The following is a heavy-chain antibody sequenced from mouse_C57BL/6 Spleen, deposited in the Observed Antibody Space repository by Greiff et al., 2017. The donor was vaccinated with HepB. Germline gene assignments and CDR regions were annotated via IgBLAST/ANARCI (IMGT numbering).Heavy chain of an antibody. D-gene: IGHD4-1*01. CDR1: GYTFTSYW. CDR2: IHPNSGST. J-gene: IGHJ2*01. Sequence: QVQLKQPGAELVKPGASVKLSCKASGYTFTSYWMHWVKQRPGQGLEWIGMIHPNSGSTNYNEKFKSKATLTVDKSSSTAYMQLSSLTSEDSAVYYCARSSNWDGGRFDYWGQGTTLTVSS. V-gene: IGHV1-64*01. CDR3: ARSSNWDGGRFDY.